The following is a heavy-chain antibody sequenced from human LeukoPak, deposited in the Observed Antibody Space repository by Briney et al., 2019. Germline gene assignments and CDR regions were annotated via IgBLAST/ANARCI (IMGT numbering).Heavy chain of an antibody. J-gene: IGHJ4*02. CDR1: GGSISSSSYY. V-gene: IGHV4-39*07. D-gene: IGHD3-10*01. CDR2: IYTSGST. CDR3: ARDTMVRGVITSDY. Sequence: SETLSLTCTVSGGSISSSSYYWGWIRQPPGKGLEWIGRIYTSGSTNYNPSLKSRVTMSVDTSKNQFSLKLSSVTAADTAVYYCARDTMVRGVITSDYWGQGTLVTVSS.